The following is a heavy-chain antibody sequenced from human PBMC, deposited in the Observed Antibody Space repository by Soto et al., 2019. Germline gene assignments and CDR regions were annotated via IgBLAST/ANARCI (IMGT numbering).Heavy chain of an antibody. V-gene: IGHV3-48*01. CDR3: AREGSIWYSLNWFDP. J-gene: IGHJ5*02. Sequence: EVQLVESGGGLVQPGGSLRLSCAASGFTFSSYSMNWVRQAPGKGMEWLTYISSSSSTIYYADSVKGRFTISRDNAKNSLYLQMNSLRAEDTAVYYCAREGSIWYSLNWFDPWGQGTLVTVSS. CDR2: ISSSSSTI. D-gene: IGHD2-21*01. CDR1: GFTFSSYS.